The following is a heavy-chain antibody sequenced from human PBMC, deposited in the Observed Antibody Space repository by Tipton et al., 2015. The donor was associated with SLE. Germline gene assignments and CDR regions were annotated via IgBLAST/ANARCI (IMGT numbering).Heavy chain of an antibody. J-gene: IGHJ2*01. D-gene: IGHD5-12*01. CDR2: ISPSGDIT. V-gene: IGHV3-23*01. Sequence: SLRLSCTGSGFTFEHHGMNWVRQAPGKGLEWVSGISPSGDITYYADSVKGHFTISRDNSKNTLFLQMNSLRVEDAAVYYCAKHEVATIPFWYFDLWGRGSLVTVSS. CDR1: GFTFEHHG. CDR3: AKHEVATIPFWYFDL.